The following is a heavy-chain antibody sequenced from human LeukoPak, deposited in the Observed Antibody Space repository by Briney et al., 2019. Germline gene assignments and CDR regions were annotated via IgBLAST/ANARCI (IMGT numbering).Heavy chain of an antibody. D-gene: IGHD3-10*01. CDR1: GGSISSSNW. V-gene: IGHV4-4*02. CDR3: ARSYGSGSYFDY. CDR2: IYHSGST. Sequence: SETLSLTCAVSGGSISSSNWWSWVRQPPGKGLEWIGEIYHSGSTNYNPSLKSRVTISVDKSKNQFSLKLNSVTAADTALYYCARSYGSGSYFDYWGQGILVTVSS. J-gene: IGHJ4*02.